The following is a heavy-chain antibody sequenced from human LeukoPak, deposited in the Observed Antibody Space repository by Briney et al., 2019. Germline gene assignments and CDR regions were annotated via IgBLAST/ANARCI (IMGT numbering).Heavy chain of an antibody. Sequence: SETLSLTCTVSGDSIRSNNYYWGWIRQPPGKGLEWIGSIYYSGSTYYNPSLKSRVTISVDTSKNQFSLKLSSVTAADTAVYYCARRGYDSSGYYLVSWGQGTLVTVSS. CDR3: ARRGYDSSGYYLVS. CDR1: GDSIRSNNYY. V-gene: IGHV4-39*01. J-gene: IGHJ4*02. D-gene: IGHD3-22*01. CDR2: IYYSGST.